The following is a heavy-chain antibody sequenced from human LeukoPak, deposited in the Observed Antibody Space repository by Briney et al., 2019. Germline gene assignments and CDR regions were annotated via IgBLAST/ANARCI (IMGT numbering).Heavy chain of an antibody. CDR3: TRDRGPGALDY. Sequence: QPGGSLRHSCAASGFTFSSSWMQWVRQAPGKGLVWVSRMKTDGSSTSYADSVKGRFTLSTDNAKNTLYLQMNSLSVEDSAVYYCTRDRGPGALDYWGQGILVTVSS. V-gene: IGHV3-74*01. CDR2: MKTDGSST. J-gene: IGHJ4*02. D-gene: IGHD4/OR15-4a*01. CDR1: GFTFSSSW.